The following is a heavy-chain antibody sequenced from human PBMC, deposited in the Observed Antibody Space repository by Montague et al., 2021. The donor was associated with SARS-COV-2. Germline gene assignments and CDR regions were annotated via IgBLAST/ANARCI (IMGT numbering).Heavy chain of an antibody. CDR1: GGSISSYY. CDR2: IYYSGRI. D-gene: IGHD5-12*01. V-gene: IGHV4-59*01. J-gene: IGHJ2*01. Sequence: SETLSLTCTVSGGSISSYYWSWIRQSPGKGLEWIGYIYYSGRIKYNPSLKSRVTISVDTSKSQMSLRLNSVTAADTAVYYCAGDRGRFWHFDLWGRGTLVTVSS. CDR3: AGDRGRFWHFDL.